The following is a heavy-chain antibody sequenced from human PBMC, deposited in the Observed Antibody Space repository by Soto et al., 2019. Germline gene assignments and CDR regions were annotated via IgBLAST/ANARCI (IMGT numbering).Heavy chain of an antibody. Sequence: EVQLVESGGGLVQPGGSLRLSCAASGFTFSPYSMNWVRQPPGKGLEWVSYIGGSSSTIYYADSVKGRFTISRDNAKNSLYLQMNSLRAEDTTVYYCARSKCGFNSAFDIWGQGTVVTVSS. J-gene: IGHJ3*02. D-gene: IGHD3-3*01. CDR2: IGGSSSTI. CDR1: GFTFSPYS. V-gene: IGHV3-48*01. CDR3: ARSKCGFNSAFDI.